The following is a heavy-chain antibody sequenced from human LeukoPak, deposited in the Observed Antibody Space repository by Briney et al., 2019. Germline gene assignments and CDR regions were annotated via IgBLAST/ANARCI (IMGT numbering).Heavy chain of an antibody. CDR1: GFTFRSYE. V-gene: IGHV3-7*05. J-gene: IGHJ3*02. CDR2: VKQDGNQK. Sequence: GGSLRLSCAASGFTFRSYEMSWVRQAPGKGLEWVADVKQDGNQKYYVDSVEGRFTISRDNAKNSLYLQMNSLRVEDTAVYYCARDCGGDCSQAFDIWGQGTMVTVSS. CDR3: ARDCGGDCSQAFDI. D-gene: IGHD2-21*02.